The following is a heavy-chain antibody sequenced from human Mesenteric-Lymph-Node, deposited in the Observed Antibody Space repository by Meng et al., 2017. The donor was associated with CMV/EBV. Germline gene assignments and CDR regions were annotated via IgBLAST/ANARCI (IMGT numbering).Heavy chain of an antibody. CDR2: ISSSSSYI. CDR1: GFTFSSYS. Sequence: ETLSLTCAASGFTFSSYSMNWVRQAPGKGLEWVSSISSSSSYIYYADSVKGRFTISRDNAKNSLYLQMNSLRAEDTAVYYCARRATVTPFDYWGQGTLVTVSS. J-gene: IGHJ4*02. D-gene: IGHD4-17*01. V-gene: IGHV3-21*01. CDR3: ARRATVTPFDY.